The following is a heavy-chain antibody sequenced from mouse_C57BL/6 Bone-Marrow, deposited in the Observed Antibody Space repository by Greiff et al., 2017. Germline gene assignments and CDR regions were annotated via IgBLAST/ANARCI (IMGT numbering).Heavy chain of an antibody. D-gene: IGHD2-12*01. J-gene: IGHJ3*01. CDR1: GYTFTSYW. Sequence: VQLQQPGAELVMPGASVKLSCKASGYTFTSYWMHWVKQRPGQGLEWIGEIDPSDSYTNYNQKFKGKSTLTVDKSSSTAYMQLSSLTSEDSAVYYCAKGENYCYDQAWFAYWGQGTLVTVSA. V-gene: IGHV1-69*01. CDR3: AKGENYCYDQAWFAY. CDR2: IDPSDSYT.